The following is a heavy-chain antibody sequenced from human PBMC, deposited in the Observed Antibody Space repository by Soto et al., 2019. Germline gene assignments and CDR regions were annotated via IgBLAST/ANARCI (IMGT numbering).Heavy chain of an antibody. D-gene: IGHD2-21*02. CDR2: ISGSGGST. V-gene: IGHV3-23*01. CDR1: GFTLSSYA. J-gene: IGHJ3*02. CDR3: AKDGYCGGDCYMGAFDI. Sequence: PGGSLRLSCAASGFTLSSYAMSWVRQAPGKGLEWVSAISGSGGSTYYADSVKGRFTISRDNSKNTLYLQMNSLRAEDTAVYYCAKDGYCGGDCYMGAFDIWGQRTMVTGSS.